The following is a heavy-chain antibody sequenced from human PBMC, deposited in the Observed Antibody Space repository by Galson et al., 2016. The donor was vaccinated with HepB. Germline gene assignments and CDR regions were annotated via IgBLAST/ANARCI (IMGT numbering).Heavy chain of an antibody. Sequence: SCKASGYTVSDYFMHWVRQAPGQGLEWMGRIHPNSDGTMYAERFQGRVTMTRDTSINTAYMELSSLTSDDTAVYYCTTDVGRIVGTTHVGDHWAQGILVTVSS. V-gene: IGHV1-2*06. D-gene: IGHD1-26*01. CDR1: GYTVSDYF. J-gene: IGHJ1*01. CDR2: IHPNSDGT. CDR3: TTDVGRIVGTTHVGDH.